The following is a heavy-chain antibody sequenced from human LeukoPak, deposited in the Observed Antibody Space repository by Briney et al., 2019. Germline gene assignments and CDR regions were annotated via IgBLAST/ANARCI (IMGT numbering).Heavy chain of an antibody. CDR3: ARVVLRYFDSGAFDI. J-gene: IGHJ3*02. CDR1: GGSISSGDYY. D-gene: IGHD3-9*01. Sequence: PSETLSLTCTVSGGSISSGDYYWSWIRQPPGKGLEWIGYIYYSGSTYYNPSLKSRVTISVDTSKNQFSLKLSSVTAADTAVYYCARVVLRYFDSGAFDIWGQGTMVTVSP. CDR2: IYYSGST. V-gene: IGHV4-30-4*01.